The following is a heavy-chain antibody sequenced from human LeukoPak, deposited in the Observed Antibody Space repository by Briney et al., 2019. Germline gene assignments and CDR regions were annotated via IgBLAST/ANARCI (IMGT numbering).Heavy chain of an antibody. J-gene: IGHJ5*02. CDR1: GFTFSSYE. Sequence: QPGGSLRLSCAASGFTFSSYEMNWVRQAPGKGLEWVSYISSSGSTIYYADSVKGRFTISRDNAKNSPYLQMDSLRAEDTAVYYCARASYSSSWIFDPWGQGTLVTVSS. V-gene: IGHV3-48*03. D-gene: IGHD6-13*01. CDR2: ISSSGSTI. CDR3: ARASYSSSWIFDP.